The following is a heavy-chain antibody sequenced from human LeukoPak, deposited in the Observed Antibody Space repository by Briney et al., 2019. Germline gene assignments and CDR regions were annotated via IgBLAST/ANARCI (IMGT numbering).Heavy chain of an antibody. V-gene: IGHV3-23*01. J-gene: IGHJ4*02. CDR2: ISDGGSDT. CDR1: GFTFSTYA. Sequence: GGSLRLSCAASGFTFSTYAMSWVRQAPGKGLAWASTISDGGSDTHYADSVKGRFTISRDDSKNTLYLQMNSLRAEDTAVCYCAKALYGDYGRFDYWGQGTLVTVSS. D-gene: IGHD4-17*01. CDR3: AKALYGDYGRFDY.